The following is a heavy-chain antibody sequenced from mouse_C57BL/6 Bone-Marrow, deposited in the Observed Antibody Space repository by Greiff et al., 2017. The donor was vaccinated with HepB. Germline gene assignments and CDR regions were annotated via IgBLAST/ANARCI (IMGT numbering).Heavy chain of an antibody. D-gene: IGHD3-2*02. Sequence: QVHVKQSGAELVKPGASVKISCKASGYAFSSYWMNWVKQRPGKGLEWIGQIYPGDGDTNYNGKFKGKATLTADKSSSTAYMQLSSLTSEDSAVYFCARRGWAYFDYWGQGTTLTVSS. CDR3: ARRGWAYFDY. V-gene: IGHV1-80*01. J-gene: IGHJ2*01. CDR2: IYPGDGDT. CDR1: GYAFSSYW.